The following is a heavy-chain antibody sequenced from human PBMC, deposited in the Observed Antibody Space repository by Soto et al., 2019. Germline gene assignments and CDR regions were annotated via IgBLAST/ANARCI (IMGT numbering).Heavy chain of an antibody. J-gene: IGHJ6*03. Sequence: SETLSLTCAVYGGSFSGYYWSWIRQPPGKGLEWIGEINHSGSTNYNPSLKSRVTISVDTSKNQFSLKLSSVTAADTAVYYCATLRGQRYCSGGSCYPNYYYYYMDVWGKGTTVTVSS. V-gene: IGHV4-34*01. CDR3: ATLRGQRYCSGGSCYPNYYYYYMDV. CDR2: INHSGST. D-gene: IGHD2-15*01. CDR1: GGSFSGYY.